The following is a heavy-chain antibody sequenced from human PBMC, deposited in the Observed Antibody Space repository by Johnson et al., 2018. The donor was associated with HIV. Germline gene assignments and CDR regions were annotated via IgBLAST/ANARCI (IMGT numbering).Heavy chain of an antibody. D-gene: IGHD3-10*01. CDR2: INWNGGST. CDR1: GFTFSSYA. Sequence: VQLVESGGGVVQPGRSLRLSCAASGFTFSSYAMHWVRQAPGKGLEWVSGINWNGGSTGYADSVKGRLTISRDNAKNSLYLQMNSLRADDTALYYCARVDGSGSLGAFDIWGQGTMVTVSS. V-gene: IGHV3-20*04. J-gene: IGHJ3*02. CDR3: ARVDGSGSLGAFDI.